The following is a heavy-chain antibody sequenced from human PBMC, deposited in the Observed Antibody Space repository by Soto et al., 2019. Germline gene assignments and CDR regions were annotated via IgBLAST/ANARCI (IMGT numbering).Heavy chain of an antibody. D-gene: IGHD6-13*01. CDR1: GYSFTSYW. V-gene: IGHV5-51*01. Sequence: GESLKISCKGSGYSFTSYWIGWVRQMPGKGLEWMGIIYPGDSDTRYSPSFQGKVTISADKSISTAYLQWSSLKASDTAMYYCARLPGQQLVHGNYYYYYMDVWGKGTTVTVSS. J-gene: IGHJ6*03. CDR3: ARLPGQQLVHGNYYYYYMDV. CDR2: IYPGDSDT.